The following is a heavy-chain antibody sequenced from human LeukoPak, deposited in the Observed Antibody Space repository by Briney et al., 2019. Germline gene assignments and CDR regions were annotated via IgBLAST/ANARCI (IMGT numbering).Heavy chain of an antibody. CDR1: GFTFSDYA. CDR2: ISGRGGNT. V-gene: IGHV3-23*01. D-gene: IGHD2-2*01. CDR3: ARGPTIVVVPAAINV. J-gene: IGHJ6*02. Sequence: GGSLRLSCAASGFTFSDYAMSWVRQAPGKGLEWVSAISGRGGNTYYGDSVKGRFTISRDNSKNTLYLQMNSLRAGDTAVYYCARGPTIVVVPAAINVWGQGTTVTVSS.